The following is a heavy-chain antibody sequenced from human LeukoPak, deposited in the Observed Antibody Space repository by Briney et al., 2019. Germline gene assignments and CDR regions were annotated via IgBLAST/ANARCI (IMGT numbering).Heavy chain of an antibody. V-gene: IGHV4-30-2*01. CDR3: ARDCSSTSCYVGGTY. Sequence: PSETLSLTCTVSGGSISSGGYYWSWIRQPPGKGLEWIGYIYHSGSTCYNPSLKSRVTISVDRSKNQFSLKLSSVTAADTAVYYCARDCSSTSCYVGGTYWGQGTLVTVSS. D-gene: IGHD2-2*01. CDR1: GGSISSGGYY. J-gene: IGHJ4*02. CDR2: IYHSGST.